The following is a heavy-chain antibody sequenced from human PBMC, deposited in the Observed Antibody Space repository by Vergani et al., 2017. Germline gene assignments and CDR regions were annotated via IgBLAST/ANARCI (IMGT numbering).Heavy chain of an antibody. CDR1: GGSFTSYH. V-gene: IGHV4-34*01. CDR3: ARGNTETNGHLYYYSYMDV. Sequence: QVQLQQWGGGLLKPSETLSLTCVVNGGSFTSYHWTWIRQSPGEGLEWVGDIDHTGRPDYNPSLKSRLTIAVDKSRNQFSLTLNSVTGTDTAIYFCARGNTETNGHLYYYSYMDVWGQGTAVTVS. D-gene: IGHD4-11*01. CDR2: IDHTGRP. J-gene: IGHJ6*03.